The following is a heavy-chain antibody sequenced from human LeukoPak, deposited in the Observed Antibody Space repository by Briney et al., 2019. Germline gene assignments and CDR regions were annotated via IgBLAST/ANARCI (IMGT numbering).Heavy chain of an antibody. J-gene: IGHJ4*02. Sequence: ASVKVSCKASGYTFTSYGISWVRQAPGQGLEWMGWISAYNGNTNYAQKLQGRVTMTRNTSISTAYMELSSLRSEDTAVYNCARVNRIAVAGTSMYWGQGTLVTVSS. V-gene: IGHV1-18*01. CDR3: ARVNRIAVAGTSMY. D-gene: IGHD6-19*01. CDR1: GYTFTSYG. CDR2: ISAYNGNT.